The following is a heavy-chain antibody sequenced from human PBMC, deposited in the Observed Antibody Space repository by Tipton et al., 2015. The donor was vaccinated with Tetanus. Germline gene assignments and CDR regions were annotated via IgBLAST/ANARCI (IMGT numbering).Heavy chain of an antibody. CDR1: GFSFSDYF. V-gene: IGHV3-23*01. CDR2: ISVRGSHT. Sequence: GSLRLSCAASGFSFSDYFMGWVRQAPGKGLEWVSGISVRGSHTYYADPVKGRFSISRDNSKNTVYLQMNSLRDEDTAVYYCAKDPASRGWFDPWGQGTLVSVSS. J-gene: IGHJ5*02. CDR3: AKDPASRGWFDP.